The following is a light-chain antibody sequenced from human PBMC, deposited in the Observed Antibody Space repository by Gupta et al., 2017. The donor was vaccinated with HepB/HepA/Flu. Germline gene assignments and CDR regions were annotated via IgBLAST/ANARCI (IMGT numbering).Light chain of an antibody. CDR1: QGISNY. CDR2: AAS. V-gene: IGKV1-27*01. J-gene: IGKJ1*01. CDR3: QKYNSAPWT. Sequence: DIQMTQSPYSLSASVGDRVTITCRASQGISNYLAWYQQKPGKVPKLLIYAASTLQSGVPSRFSGRGSGTDFTLTISCLQPEDVATYYCQKYNSAPWTFGQGTKVEIK.